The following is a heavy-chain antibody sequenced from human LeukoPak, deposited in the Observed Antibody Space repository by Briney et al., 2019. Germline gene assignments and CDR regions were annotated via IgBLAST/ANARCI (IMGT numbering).Heavy chain of an antibody. CDR1: GGSFSCYY. Sequence: PSATLSLTCAVYGGSFSCYYWSWLRPPPGKGLEWIGEINHSGSTNYNPSLKSRVTISVDTSKNQFSLTAADTAVYYCARGIGIAAAGHFDYWGQGTLVTVSS. J-gene: IGHJ4*02. CDR2: INHSGST. CDR3: ARGIGIAAAGHFDY. D-gene: IGHD6-13*01. V-gene: IGHV4-34*01.